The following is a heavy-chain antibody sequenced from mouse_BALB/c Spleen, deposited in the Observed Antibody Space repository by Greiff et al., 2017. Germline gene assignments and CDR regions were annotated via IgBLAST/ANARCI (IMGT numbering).Heavy chain of an antibody. CDR2: INSNGGST. D-gene: IGHD3-1*01. J-gene: IGHJ2*01. CDR1: GFTFSSYY. V-gene: IGHV5-6-2*01. CDR3: ARRGYGYFDY. Sequence: EVQLVESGGGLVKLGGSLKLSCAASGFTFSSYYMSWVRQTPEKRLELVAAINSNGGSTYYPDTVKGRFTISRDNANNTLYLQMSSLKSEDTALYYCARRGYGYFDYWGQGTTLTVSS.